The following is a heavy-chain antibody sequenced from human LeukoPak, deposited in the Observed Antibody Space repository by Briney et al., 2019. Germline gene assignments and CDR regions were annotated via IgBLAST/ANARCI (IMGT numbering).Heavy chain of an antibody. CDR3: ARGRLYSGSYYLYYYYYGMDV. V-gene: IGHV4-34*01. J-gene: IGHJ6*02. CDR2: INHSGST. D-gene: IGHD1-26*01. Sequence: SETLSLTCAVYGGSFSGYYWSWIRQPPGKGLEWIGEINHSGSTNYNPSLKSRVTISVDTSKNQFSLKLSSVTAADTAVYYCARGRLYSGSYYLYYYYYGMDVWGQGTTVNVSS. CDR1: GGSFSGYY.